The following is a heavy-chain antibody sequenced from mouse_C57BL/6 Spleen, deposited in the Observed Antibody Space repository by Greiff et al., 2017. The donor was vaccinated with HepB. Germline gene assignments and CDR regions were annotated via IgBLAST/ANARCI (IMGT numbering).Heavy chain of an antibody. D-gene: IGHD2-10*01. CDR1: GFTFSDYG. Sequence: EVQLQESGGGLVKPGGSLKLSCAASGFTFSDYGMHWVRQAPEKGLEWVAYISSGSSTIYYADTVKGRFTISRDNAKNTLFLQMTSLRSEDTAMYYCARAYYGNYLTYWGQGTLVTVSA. J-gene: IGHJ3*01. CDR2: ISSGSSTI. CDR3: ARAYYGNYLTY. V-gene: IGHV5-17*01.